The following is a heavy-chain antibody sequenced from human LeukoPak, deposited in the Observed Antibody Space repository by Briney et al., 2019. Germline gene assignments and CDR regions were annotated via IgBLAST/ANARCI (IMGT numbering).Heavy chain of an antibody. CDR1: GGSISSYY. V-gene: IGHV4-59*08. CDR3: ARHGSVSSGALV. J-gene: IGHJ4*02. CDR2: IFYSGST. Sequence: SETLSLTFTVSGGSISSYYWSWIRQPPGKGMGWIGYIFYSGSTNYNPSLKSRVTISVDTSKNQFSLKLSSVTAADTAVYYCARHGSVSSGALVWGQGTLVTVSS. D-gene: IGHD3-22*01.